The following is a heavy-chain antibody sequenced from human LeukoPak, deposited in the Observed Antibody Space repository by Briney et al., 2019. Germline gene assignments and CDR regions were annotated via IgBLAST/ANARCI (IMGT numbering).Heavy chain of an antibody. D-gene: IGHD3-10*01. J-gene: IGHJ4*02. CDR1: GYTFTGYY. CDR3: ARVLDYYGSGTRDFDY. V-gene: IGHV1-2*02. CDR2: INLNSGGT. Sequence: GASVKVSCKASGYTFTGYYMHWVRQAPGQGLEWMGWINLNSGGTNYAQKFQGRVTMTRDTSISTAYMELSRLRSDDTAVYYCARVLDYYGSGTRDFDYWGQGTLVTVSS.